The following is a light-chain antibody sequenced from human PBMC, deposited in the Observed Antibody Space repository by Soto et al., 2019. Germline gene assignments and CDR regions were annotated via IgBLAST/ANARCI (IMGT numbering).Light chain of an antibody. J-gene: IGLJ2*01. CDR1: SSDVGGYDY. V-gene: IGLV2-14*01. Sequence: QSALTQPASVSGSPGQSITISCTGTSSDVGGYDYVSWYQQHPGKVPKLMIYDVSSRPSGVSNRFSGSKSGNTASLTISGLQDEDESDYYCSSSASSSTLVFGGGTKLTVL. CDR2: DVS. CDR3: SSSASSSTLV.